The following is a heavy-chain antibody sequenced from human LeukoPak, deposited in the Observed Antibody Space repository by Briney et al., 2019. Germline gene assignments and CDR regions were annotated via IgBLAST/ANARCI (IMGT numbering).Heavy chain of an antibody. CDR2: IGIDRGNT. J-gene: IGHJ4*02. CDR3: ARGHNYAFDN. CDR1: GFPFIEYS. Sequence: GGSLRLSCTASGFPFIEYSMNWVRQAPGKGLEWISYIGIDRGNTKYADSVRGRFTISADKAKNSLYLQMNSLRVEDTAVYYCARGHNYAFDNWGQGTLVSVAS. D-gene: IGHD1-1*01. V-gene: IGHV3-48*01.